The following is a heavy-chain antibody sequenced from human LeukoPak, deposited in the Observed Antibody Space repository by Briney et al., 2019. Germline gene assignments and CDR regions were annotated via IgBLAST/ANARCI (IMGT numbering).Heavy chain of an antibody. D-gene: IGHD3-16*01. V-gene: IGHV3-23*01. CDR2: ISASGVSR. CDR1: GFNFSNYV. Sequence: GGSLRLSCAASGFNFSNYVMSWVRQAPGKGLEWVSGISASGVSRYYPDSVKGRFTISRDNSKNTLYLQMNSLRAEDTALYYCAKRFRGGSARFDNWGQGTLVTVSS. J-gene: IGHJ4*02. CDR3: AKRFRGGSARFDN.